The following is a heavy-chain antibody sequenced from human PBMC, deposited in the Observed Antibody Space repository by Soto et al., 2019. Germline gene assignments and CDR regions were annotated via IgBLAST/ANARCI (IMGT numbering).Heavy chain of an antibody. CDR1: GFTFSSYG. J-gene: IGHJ4*02. Sequence: QVQLVESGGGVVQPGRSLRLSCAASGFTFSSYGMHWVRQAPGKGLEWVAVIWFDGSNKFYADSVKGRFTISRDNSKNTVSLQMHRLRDEDSAAYYCATTGPYWGQGTLVTVSS. V-gene: IGHV3-33*01. CDR3: ATTGPY. CDR2: IWFDGSNK.